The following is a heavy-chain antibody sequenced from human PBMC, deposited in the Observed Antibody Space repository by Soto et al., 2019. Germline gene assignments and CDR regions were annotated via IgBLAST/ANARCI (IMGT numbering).Heavy chain of an antibody. CDR1: EFTFSNYA. J-gene: IGHJ4*02. D-gene: IGHD3-22*01. Sequence: EVQLLESGGGLVQPGGSLRLSCAASEFTFSNYAMSWVRQAPGKGLEWVSAISYGGGTTYYADSVKGRFTISRDNSKNTQYLQTNSLRAEDTAVYYCAKNPGYYYDSTGYHFDYWGQGTLVTVSS. CDR2: ISYGGGTT. V-gene: IGHV3-23*01. CDR3: AKNPGYYYDSTGYHFDY.